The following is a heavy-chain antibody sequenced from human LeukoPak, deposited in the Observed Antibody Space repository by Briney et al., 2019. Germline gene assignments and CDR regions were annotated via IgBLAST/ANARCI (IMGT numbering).Heavy chain of an antibody. CDR3: ARVRCSSNSCFPDY. Sequence: GGSLRLSCAASGFTFSTYWMSWVRQAPGKGLEWVANIKQDGSDKYYVDSVKGRFTVSRDNAKNSLFLQMNSLRAEDTAVYYCARVRCSSNSCFPDYWGQGTLVTASS. CDR2: IKQDGSDK. D-gene: IGHD2-2*01. CDR1: GFTFSTYW. V-gene: IGHV3-7*01. J-gene: IGHJ4*02.